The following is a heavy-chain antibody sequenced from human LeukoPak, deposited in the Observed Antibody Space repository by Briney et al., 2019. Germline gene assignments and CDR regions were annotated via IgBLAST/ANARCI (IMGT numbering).Heavy chain of an antibody. V-gene: IGHV3-74*01. Sequence: HPGGSLRLSCEASGFTFSRYWMHWVRQAPGKGLVWVSRIKSDGRTNYAGSVKGRFTISRDNAKNTVSLQMDSLRAEDTGVYYCARAPSEVGGYYPEYFRHWGQGTLVTVSS. J-gene: IGHJ1*01. CDR3: ARAPSEVGGYYPEYFRH. CDR2: IKSDGRT. CDR1: GFTFSRYW. D-gene: IGHD3-22*01.